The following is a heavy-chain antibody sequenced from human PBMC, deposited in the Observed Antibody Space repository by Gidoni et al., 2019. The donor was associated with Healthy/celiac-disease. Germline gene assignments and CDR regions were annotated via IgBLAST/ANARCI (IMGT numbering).Heavy chain of an antibody. CDR1: GFTFSSYS. D-gene: IGHD4-17*01. CDR2: ISSSSSTI. V-gene: IGHV3-48*01. CDR3: ARDGPTVTSDY. Sequence: EVQLVESGGGLVQPGGSLRLPCAASGFTFSSYSMNWVRQAPGKGLEWVSYISSSSSTIYYADSVKGRFTISRDNAKNSLYLQMNSLRAEDTAVYYCARDGPTVTSDYWGQGTLVTVSS. J-gene: IGHJ4*02.